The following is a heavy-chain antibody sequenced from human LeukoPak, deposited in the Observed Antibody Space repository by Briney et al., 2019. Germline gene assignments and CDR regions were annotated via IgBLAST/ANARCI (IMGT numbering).Heavy chain of an antibody. CDR1: GFTFRRYG. D-gene: IGHD6-19*01. CDR3: ARRSGIAVAGAFDY. V-gene: IGHV3-23*01. J-gene: IGHJ4*02. CDR2: ISGSGGST. Sequence: GGTLRLSCAASGFTFRRYGMIWVRQAPGKGLEWVSVISGSGGSTYYGDSVKGRFTISRDNSKNTLYLQMNSLRAEDTAVYYCARRSGIAVAGAFDYWGQGTLVTVSS.